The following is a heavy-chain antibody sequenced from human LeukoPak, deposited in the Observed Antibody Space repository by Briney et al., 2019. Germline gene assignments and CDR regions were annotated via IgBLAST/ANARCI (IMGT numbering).Heavy chain of an antibody. CDR2: INHSGST. CDR1: GGSFSGYY. Sequence: SETLSLTCAVYGGSFSGYYWSWIRQPPGKGLEWIGEINHSGSTNYNPSLKSRVTISVDTSKSQSSLKLSSVTAADTAVYYCARKTYYDFWSGLGHYYSRDVWGKGTTVTVS. CDR3: ARKTYYDFWSGLGHYYSRDV. D-gene: IGHD3-3*01. J-gene: IGHJ6*03. V-gene: IGHV4-34*01.